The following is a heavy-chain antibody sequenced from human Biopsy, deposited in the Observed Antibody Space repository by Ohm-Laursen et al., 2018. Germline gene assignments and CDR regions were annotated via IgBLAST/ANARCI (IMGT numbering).Heavy chain of an antibody. D-gene: IGHD2-15*01. CDR2: ISNSGNT. V-gene: IGHV4-59*08. CDR1: GDSINSSY. Sequence: GTLSLTCTVSGDSINSSYWSWIRQPPGKGLEWIGFISNSGNTNYNPSLKSRVTISVDTSKNQISLKLGSVTVADTAVFYCARRGSGGRSFDYWGQGSLVTVSS. CDR3: ARRGSGGRSFDY. J-gene: IGHJ4*02.